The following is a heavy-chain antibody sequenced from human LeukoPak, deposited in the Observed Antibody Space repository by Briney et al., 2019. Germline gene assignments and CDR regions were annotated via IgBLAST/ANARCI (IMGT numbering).Heavy chain of an antibody. Sequence: GGSLRLSCAASGFTFSSYSMNWVRQAPGNGLEWVSSISSSSSYIYYADSVKGRFTISRDNSKNTLYLQMNSLRAEDTAVYYCARDKLVRSFDYWGQGTLVTVSS. CDR2: ISSSSSYI. D-gene: IGHD6-13*01. V-gene: IGHV3-21*01. CDR3: ARDKLVRSFDY. CDR1: GFTFSSYS. J-gene: IGHJ4*02.